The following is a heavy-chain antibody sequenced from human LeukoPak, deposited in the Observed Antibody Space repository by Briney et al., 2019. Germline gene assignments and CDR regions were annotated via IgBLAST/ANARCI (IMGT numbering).Heavy chain of an antibody. Sequence: KSGGSLRLSCAASGFTFNDYYMSWIRQSPGKGLEWVSYLSGTGTIIYYADSVKGRFTISRDNAENSLYLQMNSLRAEDTAMYYCARVRDYGTFDYWGQGTLVTVSS. D-gene: IGHD4/OR15-4a*01. CDR2: LSGTGTII. V-gene: IGHV3-11*01. CDR1: GFTFNDYY. CDR3: ARVRDYGTFDY. J-gene: IGHJ4*02.